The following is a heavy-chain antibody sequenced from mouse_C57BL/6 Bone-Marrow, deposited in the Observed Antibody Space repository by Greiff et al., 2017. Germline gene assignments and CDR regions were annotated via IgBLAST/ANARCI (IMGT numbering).Heavy chain of an antibody. CDR1: GFNIKDDY. J-gene: IGHJ2*01. CDR2: IDPENGDT. V-gene: IGHV14-4*01. CDR3: TTETIYDGYYVDY. Sequence: VQLKQSGAELVRPGASVKLSCTASGFNIKDDYMHWVKQRPEQGLEWIGWIDPENGDTEYASKFQGKATITADTSSNTAYLQLSSLTSEDTAVYYCTTETIYDGYYVDYWGQGTTLTVSS. D-gene: IGHD2-3*01.